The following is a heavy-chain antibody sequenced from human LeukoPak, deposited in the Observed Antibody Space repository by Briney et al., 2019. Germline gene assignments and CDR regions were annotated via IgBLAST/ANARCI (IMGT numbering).Heavy chain of an antibody. CDR2: IYYSGST. D-gene: IGHD3-10*01. Sequence: NPSETLSLTCTVSGGSISSYYWSWIRQPPGKGLEWIGYIYYSGSTNYNPSLKSRVTISVDTSKNQFSLKLSSVTAADTAVYYCAGVPMVRGAARYFDLWGRGTLVTVSS. CDR1: GGSISSYY. CDR3: AGVPMVRGAARYFDL. V-gene: IGHV4-59*01. J-gene: IGHJ2*01.